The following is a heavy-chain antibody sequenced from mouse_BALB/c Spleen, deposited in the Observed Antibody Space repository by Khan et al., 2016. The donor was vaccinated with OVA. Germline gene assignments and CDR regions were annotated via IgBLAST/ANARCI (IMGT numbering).Heavy chain of an antibody. J-gene: IGHJ3*01. CDR1: GYTFTSYW. CDR3: ARGYFGNYEFVY. CDR2: IFPGTGTT. V-gene: IGHV1S132*01. Sequence: QVQLQQSGAELVKPGASVKLSCKTSGYTFTSYWIQWVKQRPGQGLGWIGQIFPGTGTTYYNENFKGKATLTVDTSSSTAYMQLSSLTSEDAAVSCCARGYFGNYEFVYWGQGTLVTVSP. D-gene: IGHD2-1*01.